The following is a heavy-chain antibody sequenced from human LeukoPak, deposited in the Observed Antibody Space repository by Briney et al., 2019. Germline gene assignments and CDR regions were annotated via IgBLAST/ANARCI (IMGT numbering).Heavy chain of an antibody. V-gene: IGHV3-21*01. CDR1: GFTFSSYS. D-gene: IGHD3-22*01. CDR2: ISSSSSYI. J-gene: IGHJ4*02. Sequence: GGSLRLSCAASGFTFSSYSMNWVRQAPGKGLEWVSSISSSSSYIYYADSVKGRFTISRDNAKNSLYLQMNSLRAEDTAVYYCARVSINYYYDSSGYYDYWGQGTLVTVSS. CDR3: ARVSINYYYDSSGYYDY.